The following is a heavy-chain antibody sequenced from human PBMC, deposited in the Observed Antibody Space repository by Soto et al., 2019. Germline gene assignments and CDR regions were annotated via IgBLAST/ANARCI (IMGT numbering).Heavy chain of an antibody. CDR1: GFIFSSYS. D-gene: IGHD2-2*01. V-gene: IGHV3-21*01. Sequence: PGGSLRLSCVASGFIFSSYSMNWVRQAPGKGLEWVSSISTSRTSIYYADSVKGRFTISRDNAKNSLYLQMNSLRAEDTAVYYCARDREYPPVNWFDPWGQGTLVTVSS. J-gene: IGHJ5*02. CDR3: ARDREYPPVNWFDP. CDR2: ISTSRTSI.